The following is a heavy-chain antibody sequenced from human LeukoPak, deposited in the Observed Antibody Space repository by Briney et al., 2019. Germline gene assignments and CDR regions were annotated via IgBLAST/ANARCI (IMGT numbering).Heavy chain of an antibody. CDR1: GFTFNGSW. V-gene: IGHV3-7*01. D-gene: IGHD1-1*01. CDR3: AIWTSGNY. J-gene: IGHJ4*02. Sequence: FTSSGSGFTFNGSWMNWVRQAPGKGLEWVANMDPSGTQTRYVDSVKGRFTISKDDPGTPLYLEMHSLRAEDTAIYYCAIWTSGNYWGQGVLVSVSS. CDR2: MDPSGTQT.